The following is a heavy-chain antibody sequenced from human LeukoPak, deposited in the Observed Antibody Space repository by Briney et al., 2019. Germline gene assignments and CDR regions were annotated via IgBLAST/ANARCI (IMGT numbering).Heavy chain of an antibody. CDR1: GFTFSNYA. Sequence: GGSLRLSCAASGFTFSNYAMSWVRQAPGKGLEWVSVIYSGGSTYYADSVKGRFTISRDNSKNTLYLQMNSLRAEDTAVYYCARGISHSGWPNYYYYGMDVWGQGTTVTVSS. CDR3: ARGISHSGWPNYYYYGMDV. J-gene: IGHJ6*02. CDR2: IYSGGST. D-gene: IGHD6-19*01. V-gene: IGHV3-53*01.